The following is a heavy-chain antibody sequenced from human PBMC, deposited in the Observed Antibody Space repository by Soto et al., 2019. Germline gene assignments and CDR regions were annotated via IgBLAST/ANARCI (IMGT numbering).Heavy chain of an antibody. J-gene: IGHJ4*02. CDR2: ISASGSST. Sequence: GGSLRLSCAASKFTFSNYAMSWVRQVPGKGLERVSSISASGSSTYYADSVKGRFTISRDNSKKTLYLQMNSLRAEETAVYYCVKGMAYFYDSGTYPFDYWGQGTLVTVS. D-gene: IGHD3-10*01. CDR1: KFTFSNYA. CDR3: VKGMAYFYDSGTYPFDY. V-gene: IGHV3-23*01.